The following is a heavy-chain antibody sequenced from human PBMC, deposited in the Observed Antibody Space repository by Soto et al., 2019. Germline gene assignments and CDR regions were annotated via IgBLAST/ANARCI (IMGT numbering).Heavy chain of an antibody. J-gene: IGHJ4*02. Sequence: QVQLQQWGAGLLKPSETLSLTCAVYGGSFSGYYWSWIRQPPGKGLEWSGEINHSGSTNYNPSLKSRVTISVDTSKNQFSLKLSSVTAADTAVYYCARGVAAAGTGLFYYWGQGTLVTVSS. CDR3: ARGVAAAGTGLFYY. CDR2: INHSGST. D-gene: IGHD6-13*01. CDR1: GGSFSGYY. V-gene: IGHV4-34*01.